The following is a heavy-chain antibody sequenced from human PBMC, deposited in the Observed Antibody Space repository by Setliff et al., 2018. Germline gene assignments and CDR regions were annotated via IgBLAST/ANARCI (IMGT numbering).Heavy chain of an antibody. Sequence: PSETLSLTCTVSGGSSSSHYWSWIRQSAGKGLECIGRIYTDGSTKYNPSLNSRVTLLIDTAKNQISLRLSSVTAADTAVYFCARVTGFSYMDVWGKGTTVTVSS. CDR2: IYTDGST. CDR1: GGSSSSHY. CDR3: ARVTGFSYMDV. V-gene: IGHV4-4*07. J-gene: IGHJ6*03. D-gene: IGHD3-3*01.